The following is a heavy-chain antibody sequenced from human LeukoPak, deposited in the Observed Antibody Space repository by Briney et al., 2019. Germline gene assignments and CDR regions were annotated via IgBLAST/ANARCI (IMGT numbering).Heavy chain of an antibody. D-gene: IGHD4-11*01. CDR1: GFTFSDHY. CDR2: IRNKANRNTT. J-gene: IGHJ4*02. Sequence: GGSLRLSCAASGFTFSDHYMDWVRQIPGKGLEWVGRIRNKANRNTTEYAASVKDRFTISRDDSKNSLYLQMNSLKTEDTAVYYCARVYRSAWSDSYFDHWGQGTLVTVSS. CDR3: ARVYRSAWSDSYFDH. V-gene: IGHV3-72*01.